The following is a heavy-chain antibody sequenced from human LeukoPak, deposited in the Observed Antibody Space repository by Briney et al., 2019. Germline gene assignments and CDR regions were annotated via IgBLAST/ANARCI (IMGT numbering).Heavy chain of an antibody. V-gene: IGHV3-30*02. CDR2: IRYDGSNK. CDR3: ASIYYDSNGYYFFAFDY. CDR1: GFTFSSYG. J-gene: IGHJ4*02. D-gene: IGHD3-22*01. Sequence: PGGSLRLSCAASGFTFSSYGMHWVRQAPGKGLEWVGFIRYDGSNKYYADSVKGRFTISRDNSKNTLYLQMNSLRAEDTAVYYCASIYYDSNGYYFFAFDYWGQGTLVTVSS.